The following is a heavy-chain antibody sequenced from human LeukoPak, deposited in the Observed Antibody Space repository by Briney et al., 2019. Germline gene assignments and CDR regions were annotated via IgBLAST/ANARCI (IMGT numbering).Heavy chain of an antibody. CDR2: ISYDGSNK. V-gene: IGHV3-30*04. D-gene: IGHD1-26*01. CDR3: AKDLAYEWELPSFDY. CDR1: GFTFSTYA. Sequence: GRSLRLSCAASGFTFSTYAMHWVRQAPGKGLEWVAVISYDGSNKYYADSVKGRFTISRDNSKNTLYLQMNSLRAEDTAVYYCAKDLAYEWELPSFDYWGQGTLVTVSS. J-gene: IGHJ4*02.